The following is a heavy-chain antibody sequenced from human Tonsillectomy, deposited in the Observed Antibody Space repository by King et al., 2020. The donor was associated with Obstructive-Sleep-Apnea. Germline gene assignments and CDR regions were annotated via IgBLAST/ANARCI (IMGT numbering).Heavy chain of an antibody. V-gene: IGHV3-9*01. CDR3: AKDVSSAGTYYFDY. D-gene: IGHD2-15*01. CDR1: GFTFDDYA. CDR2: ISWNSGNI. Sequence: QLVQSGGELVQPGRSLRLSCVASGFTFDDYAMHWVRQVPGRGLAWVAGISWNSGNINYADSVKGRFIISRDNANNSLFLQLNSLRTEDTALYYCAKDVSSAGTYYFDYWGQGTLVTVSS. J-gene: IGHJ4*02.